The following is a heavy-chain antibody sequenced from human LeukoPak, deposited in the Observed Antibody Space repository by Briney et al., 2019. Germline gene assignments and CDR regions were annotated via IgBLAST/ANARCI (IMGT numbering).Heavy chain of an antibody. CDR3: ETWGSVAGGGSAFDI. CDR1: GGSFSSYY. J-gene: IGHJ3*02. CDR2: IYYSGST. Sequence: SETLSLTCAVYGGSFSSYYWSWIRQPPGKGLEWIGYIYYSGSTNYNPSLKSRVTISVDTSKNQFSLKLSSVTAADTAVYYCETWGSVAGGGSAFDIWGQGTMVTVSS. V-gene: IGHV4-59*08. D-gene: IGHD6-19*01.